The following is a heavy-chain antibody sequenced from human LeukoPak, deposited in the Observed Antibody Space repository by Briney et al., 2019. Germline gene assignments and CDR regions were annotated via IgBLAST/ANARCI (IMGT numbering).Heavy chain of an antibody. CDR3: ARLRFYYVSSGYNYFDY. Sequence: PSGTLSLTCSVSRGSISRTSYSWGWIRQPPGKGLEWIGNNYYTGTAYHNPSLQRRVTISLDTSNSHFPLNLSSVSAADTAIYYCARLRFYYVSSGYNYFDYWGPGTLITV. CDR2: NYYTGTA. J-gene: IGHJ4*02. V-gene: IGHV4-39*06. D-gene: IGHD3-22*01. CDR1: RGSISRTSYS.